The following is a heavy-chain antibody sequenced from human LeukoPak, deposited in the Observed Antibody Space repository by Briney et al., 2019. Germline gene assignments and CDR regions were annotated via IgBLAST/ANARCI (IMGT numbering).Heavy chain of an antibody. D-gene: IGHD1-26*01. CDR3: ARDSVVRGDAFDI. CDR2: INPSGGST. V-gene: IGHV1-46*01. J-gene: IGHJ3*02. Sequence: GASVKVSCKASGYTFTSYYMHWVRQAPGQGLEWMGIINPSGGSTSYAQKFQGRVTMTRDTSTSTVYMELSSLKSEDTAVYYCARDSVVRGDAFDIWGQGTMVTVSS. CDR1: GYTFTSYY.